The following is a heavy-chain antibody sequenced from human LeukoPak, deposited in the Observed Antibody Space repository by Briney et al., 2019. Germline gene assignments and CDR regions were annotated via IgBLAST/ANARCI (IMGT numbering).Heavy chain of an antibody. CDR3: ARDPDPETPVYYFDY. V-gene: IGHV3-23*01. CDR2: ISGSGGTT. J-gene: IGHJ4*02. Sequence: GGSLRLSCAASGFTFSSYAMTWVRQTPGKGLEWVSTISGSGGTTYSAGSVKGRFTISRDNSKNTLYLQMNTLRAEDTAVYYCARDPDPETPVYYFDYWGQGTLVTVSS. CDR1: GFTFSSYA. D-gene: IGHD4-17*01.